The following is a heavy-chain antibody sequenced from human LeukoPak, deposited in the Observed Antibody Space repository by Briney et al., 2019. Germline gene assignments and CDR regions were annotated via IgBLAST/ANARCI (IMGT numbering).Heavy chain of an antibody. CDR1: GYTFTSYG. CDR3: ARANHYYDGSGYYGDYYYYYYMDV. J-gene: IGHJ6*03. Sequence: ASVTVSCKASGYTFTSYGISWVRQAPGQGLEWMGWISAYNGNTNYAQKLQGRVTMTTDTSTSTAHMELRSLRSDDTAVYYCARANHYYDGSGYYGDYYYYYYMDVWGKGTTVTVSS. D-gene: IGHD3-22*01. CDR2: ISAYNGNT. V-gene: IGHV1-18*01.